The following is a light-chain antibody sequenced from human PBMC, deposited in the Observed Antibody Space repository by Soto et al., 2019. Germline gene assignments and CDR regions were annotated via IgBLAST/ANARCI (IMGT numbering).Light chain of an antibody. CDR3: VTSHSRLSPVV. CDR1: SSNIGNNY. J-gene: IGLJ2*01. Sequence: QSVLTQPPSVSAAPGQKVSISCSGSSSNIGNNYVSWYQHLPGTAPRLLIYDNDKRPSGIPDRFSGSKSGTSATLGITGLQSGDEADYYCVTSHSRLSPVVFGGGTKLTVL. CDR2: DND. V-gene: IGLV1-51*01.